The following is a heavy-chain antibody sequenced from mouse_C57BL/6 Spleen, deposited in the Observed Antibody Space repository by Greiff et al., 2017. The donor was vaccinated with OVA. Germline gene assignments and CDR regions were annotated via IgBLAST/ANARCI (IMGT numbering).Heavy chain of an antibody. D-gene: IGHD2-3*01. CDR2: IRSKSNNYAT. CDR3: VRHERWLLPYAMDY. V-gene: IGHV10-1*01. CDR1: GFSFNTYA. Sequence: VKLMESGGGLVQPKGSLKLSCAASGFSFNTYAMNWVRQAPGKGLEWVARIRSKSNNYATYYADSVKDRFTISRDDSESMLYLQMNNLKTEDTAMYYCVRHERWLLPYAMDYWGQGTSVTVSS. J-gene: IGHJ4*01.